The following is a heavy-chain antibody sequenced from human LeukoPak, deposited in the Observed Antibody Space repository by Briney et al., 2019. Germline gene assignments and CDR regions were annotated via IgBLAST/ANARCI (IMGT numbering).Heavy chain of an antibody. CDR3: ARAKYSSSYIFDY. V-gene: IGHV3-74*01. D-gene: IGHD6-6*01. Sequence: QSGGSLRLSCAASGFTFSSYWMHWVRQAPGKGLVWVSRINSDGSSTSYADSVKGRFTISRDNAKNTLYLQMNSLRAEDTAVYYCARAKYSSSYIFDYWGQGTLVTVSS. CDR2: INSDGSST. J-gene: IGHJ4*02. CDR1: GFTFSSYW.